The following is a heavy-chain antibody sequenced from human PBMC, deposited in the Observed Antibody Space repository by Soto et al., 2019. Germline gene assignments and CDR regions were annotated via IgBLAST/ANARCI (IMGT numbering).Heavy chain of an antibody. D-gene: IGHD2-15*01. CDR3: ARYRIVVVAATDYYYGMDV. J-gene: IGHJ6*02. CDR2: ISYDGSNK. CDR1: GFTFSSYA. V-gene: IGHV3-30-3*01. Sequence: QVQLVESGGGVVQPGRSLRLSCAASGFTFSSYAMHWVRQAPGKGLEWVAVISYDGSNKYYADSVKGRFTISRDNSKNTLYLQMNSLRAEDTAVYYCARYRIVVVAATDYYYGMDVWGQGTTVTVSS.